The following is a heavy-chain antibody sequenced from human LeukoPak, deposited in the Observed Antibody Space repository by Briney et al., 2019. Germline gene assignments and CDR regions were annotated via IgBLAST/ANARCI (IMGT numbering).Heavy chain of an antibody. CDR2: ISWNSGSI. J-gene: IGHJ4*02. Sequence: PGRSLRLSCAASGFTFDDYAMHWVRQAPGKGLEWVSGISWNSGSIGYADSVKGRFTISRDNAKNSLYLQMNSLRAEDTALYYCAKWATYDSSGYSPYYFDYWSQGTLVTVSS. CDR1: GFTFDDYA. V-gene: IGHV3-9*01. D-gene: IGHD3-22*01. CDR3: AKWATYDSSGYSPYYFDY.